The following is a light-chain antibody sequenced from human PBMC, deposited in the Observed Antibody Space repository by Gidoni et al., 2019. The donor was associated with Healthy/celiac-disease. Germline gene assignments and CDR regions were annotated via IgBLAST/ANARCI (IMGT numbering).Light chain of an antibody. J-gene: IGLJ2*01. Sequence: QSALTQPPSASGSPGKSVTIPCTGTSSDVGGYNYVSWYQQHPGKAPKLMIYEVSKRPSGVPDRFSGSKSGNTASLTVSGLQAEDEADYYCSSYAGSNNVVFGGGTKLTVL. V-gene: IGLV2-8*01. CDR1: SSDVGGYNY. CDR3: SSYAGSNNVV. CDR2: EVS.